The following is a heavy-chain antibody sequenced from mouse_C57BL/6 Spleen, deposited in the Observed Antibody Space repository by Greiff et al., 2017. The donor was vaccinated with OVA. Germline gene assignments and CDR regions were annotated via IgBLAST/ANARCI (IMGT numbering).Heavy chain of an antibody. J-gene: IGHJ1*03. Sequence: EVQGVESVAELVRPGASVKLSCTASGFNIKNTYMHWVKQRHEQGLEWIGRIDPANGNTKYAPKFQGKATITADTSSNTAYLQLSSLTSEDTAIYYCARVGYYGSSYGWYFDVWGTGTTVTVSS. V-gene: IGHV14-3*01. CDR2: IDPANGNT. CDR3: ARVGYYGSSYGWYFDV. CDR1: GFNIKNTY. D-gene: IGHD1-1*01.